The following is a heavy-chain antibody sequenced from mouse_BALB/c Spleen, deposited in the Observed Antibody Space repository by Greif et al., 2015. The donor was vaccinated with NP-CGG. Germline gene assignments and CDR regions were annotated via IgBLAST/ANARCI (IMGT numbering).Heavy chain of an antibody. Sequence: EVQLQQSGAELVKPGASVKLSCTASGFNIKDTYMHWVKQRPEQGLEWIGRIDPANGNTKYDPKFQGKATITADSSSNTAYLQLSSLTPEDTAVYYCVIYYYGWYFDVWGAGTTVTVSS. CDR3: VIYYYGWYFDV. J-gene: IGHJ1*01. CDR1: GFNIKDTY. CDR2: IDPANGNT. D-gene: IGHD1-1*01. V-gene: IGHV14-3*02.